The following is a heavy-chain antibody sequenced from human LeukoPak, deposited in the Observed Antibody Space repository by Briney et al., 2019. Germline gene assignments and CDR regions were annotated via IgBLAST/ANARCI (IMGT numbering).Heavy chain of an antibody. Sequence: GGSLRLSCAASGFTSSIYPMHWVRQAPGKGVEWVAVIAYGGSYKYYADSVQGRFTISRDNSKSTLYLLMNSLRAEDTAVYYCASENDAFDIWGPGTVVTVSS. CDR2: IAYGGSYK. CDR1: GFTSSIYP. J-gene: IGHJ3*02. CDR3: ASENDAFDI. V-gene: IGHV3-30*04.